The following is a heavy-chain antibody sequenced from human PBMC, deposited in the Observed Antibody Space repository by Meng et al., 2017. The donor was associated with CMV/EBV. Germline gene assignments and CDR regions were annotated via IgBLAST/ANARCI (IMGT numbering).Heavy chain of an antibody. Sequence: LSLTCAASGFTVSSHYMSWVRQAPGKGLEWVSVIYSGGSTYYADSVKGRFTISRDNSKNTLYLQMNSLRAEDTAVYYCARDHVRAGYYYYGMDVWGQGTTVTVSS. J-gene: IGHJ6*02. CDR2: IYSGGST. CDR3: ARDHVRAGYYYYGMDV. CDR1: GFTVSSHY. V-gene: IGHV3-66*02. D-gene: IGHD6-25*01.